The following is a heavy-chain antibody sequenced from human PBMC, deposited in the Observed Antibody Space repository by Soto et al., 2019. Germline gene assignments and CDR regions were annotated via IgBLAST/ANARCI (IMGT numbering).Heavy chain of an antibody. J-gene: IGHJ3*02. CDR1: GGSISSSSYY. CDR3: ARHPGPNSSSWPNDAFDI. CDR2: IYYSGST. D-gene: IGHD6-13*01. V-gene: IGHV4-39*01. Sequence: SETLSLTCTVSGGSISSSSYYWGWIRQPPGKGLEWIGSIYYSGSTYYNPSLKSRVTISVDTSKNQFSLKLSSVTAADTAVYYCARHPGPNSSSWPNDAFDIWGQGTMVTV.